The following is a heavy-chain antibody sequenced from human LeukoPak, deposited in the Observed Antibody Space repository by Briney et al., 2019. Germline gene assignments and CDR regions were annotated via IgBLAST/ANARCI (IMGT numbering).Heavy chain of an antibody. V-gene: IGHV3-48*04. Sequence: PGGSLRLSCVGSGFSFSTYSMNWVRQAPGRGLEWLSYITGSSGTIYYADSVKGRFTISRDNAENTLYLHMSSLRAEDTAVYYCARDRYCSSTSCHFDYWGQGTLVTVSS. CDR3: ARDRYCSSTSCHFDY. J-gene: IGHJ4*02. CDR2: ITGSSGTI. D-gene: IGHD2-2*01. CDR1: GFSFSTYS.